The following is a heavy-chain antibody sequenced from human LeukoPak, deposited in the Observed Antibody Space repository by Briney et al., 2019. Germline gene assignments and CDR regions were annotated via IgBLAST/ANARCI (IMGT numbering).Heavy chain of an antibody. Sequence: PGGSLRLSCTASGFTFSTYSMNWVRQAPGRGLEWVSYISGSSSSSDGGAIQYADSVKGRFTISRDNSKNTLYPQMNSLRAEDTAVYYCAKDRVGQFRDYGDYKFYYYAMDVWGQGTTVTASS. CDR1: GFTFSTYS. V-gene: IGHV3-48*01. CDR2: ISGSSSSSDGGAI. J-gene: IGHJ6*02. CDR3: AKDRVGQFRDYGDYKFYYYAMDV. D-gene: IGHD4-17*01.